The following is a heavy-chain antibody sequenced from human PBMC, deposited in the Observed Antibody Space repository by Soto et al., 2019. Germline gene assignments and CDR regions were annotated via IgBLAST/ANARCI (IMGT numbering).Heavy chain of an antibody. V-gene: IGHV5-51*01. Sequence: GESLKISCKGSGYSFTSYWIGWVRPMPGKGLEWMGIIYPGDSDTTYSPSFQGQVTISADKSISTAYLQWSSLKASDTAMYYCARQSLGIAARFDYWGQGTLVTVS. CDR2: IYPGDSDT. J-gene: IGHJ4*02. D-gene: IGHD6-6*01. CDR1: GYSFTSYW. CDR3: ARQSLGIAARFDY.